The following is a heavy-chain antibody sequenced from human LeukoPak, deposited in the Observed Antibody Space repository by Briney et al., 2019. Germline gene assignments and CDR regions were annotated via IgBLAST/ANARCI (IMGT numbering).Heavy chain of an antibody. CDR3: ARGKYAMVRGGNRYYGMDV. CDR1: GYSLNELS. Sequence: ASVKVSCKVSGYSLNELSMHWVRQTPGKGLEWMGGFDPEDGEIVYAQKFRGRVNMTEDTSTDTAYMYLGSLRPDDTAVYYCARGKYAMVRGGNRYYGMDVWGQGTTVTVSS. V-gene: IGHV1-24*01. CDR2: FDPEDGEI. J-gene: IGHJ6*02. D-gene: IGHD3-10*01.